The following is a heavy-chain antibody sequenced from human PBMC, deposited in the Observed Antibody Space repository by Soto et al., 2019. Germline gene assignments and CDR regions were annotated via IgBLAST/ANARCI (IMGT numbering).Heavy chain of an antibody. CDR2: INPSGGST. Sequence: QVQLVQSGAEVKKPGASVKVSCKASGYTFTSYYMHWVRQAPGQGLEWMGIINPSGGSTSYAQKFQGRVTMTRDTSTSTVYMELSSLRSEDTAVYYCARPPYSGYVHSSNKQNWYFDLWGRGTLVTVSS. J-gene: IGHJ2*01. CDR3: ARPPYSGYVHSSNKQNWYFDL. CDR1: GYTFTSYY. D-gene: IGHD5-12*01. V-gene: IGHV1-46*01.